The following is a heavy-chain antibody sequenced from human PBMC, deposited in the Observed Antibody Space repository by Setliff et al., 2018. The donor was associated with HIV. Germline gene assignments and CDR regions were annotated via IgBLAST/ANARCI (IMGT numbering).Heavy chain of an antibody. CDR1: GFTFSNYA. Sequence: GGSLRLSCAASGFTFSNYAMTWVRQAPGKGLEWVSSISGSGGATYYADSVKGRFTLSRDNSNNTLSLQMSSLRAEDTALYYCAKLDYYDTSGSWARKVAIDFWGRGTMVTVSS. D-gene: IGHD3-22*01. V-gene: IGHV3-23*01. CDR3: AKLDYYDTSGSWARKVAIDF. J-gene: IGHJ3*01. CDR2: ISGSGGAT.